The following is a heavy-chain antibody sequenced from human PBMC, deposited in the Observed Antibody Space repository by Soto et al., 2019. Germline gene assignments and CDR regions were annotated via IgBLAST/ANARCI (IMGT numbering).Heavy chain of an antibody. CDR3: GRGRFCSGGSCYRGLDWFDP. CDR1: GGSFSDYY. D-gene: IGHD2-15*01. V-gene: IGHV4-34*01. J-gene: IGHJ5*02. Sequence: PSETLSLTCAVYGGSFSDYYWSWIRQPPGKGLEWIGEINHSGSTNYNPSLKSRATISVDTPKNQFSLKLSSVTAADTAVYYCGRGRFCSGGSCYRGLDWFDPWGQGTLVTVSS. CDR2: INHSGST.